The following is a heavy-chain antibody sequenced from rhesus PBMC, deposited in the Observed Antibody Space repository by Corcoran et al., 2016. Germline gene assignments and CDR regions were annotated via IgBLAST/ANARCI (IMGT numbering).Heavy chain of an antibody. D-gene: IGHD6-13*01. CDR3: ARGTIAAGLPLSFDY. Sequence: QVQLQESGPGLVKPSETLSLTCAVSGGSISSNYWSWIRPPPGKGLEWIGYIYGSSGRTYYNPSLKSLGTISTDTSKNQFSLKLSSVTAADTAVYYCARGTIAAGLPLSFDYWGQGVLVTVSS. CDR2: IYGSSGRT. J-gene: IGHJ4*01. V-gene: IGHV4-160*01. CDR1: GGSISSNY.